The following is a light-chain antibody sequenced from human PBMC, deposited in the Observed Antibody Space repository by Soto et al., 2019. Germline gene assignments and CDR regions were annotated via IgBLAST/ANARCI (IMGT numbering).Light chain of an antibody. CDR2: DAS. J-gene: IGKJ5*01. CDR3: QQRAT. V-gene: IGKV3-11*01. Sequence: SVLTQSPASLSLSPCEIATLSCRASQSVSSYLAWYQQKPGQAPRLLIYDASNRATGIPARFSGSGSGTDFTLTISSLEPEDFAVYYCQQRATFGQGTRLENK. CDR1: QSVSSY.